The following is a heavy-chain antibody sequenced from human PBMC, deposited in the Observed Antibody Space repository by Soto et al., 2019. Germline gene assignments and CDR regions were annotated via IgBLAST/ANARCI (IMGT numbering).Heavy chain of an antibody. D-gene: IGHD5-12*01. CDR2: IYYSGST. Sequence: SETLSLTCTVSGGSISSYYWSWIRQPPGKGLEWIGYIYYSGSTNYNPSLKSRVTISVDTSKNQFSLKLSSVTAADTAVYYCARAGVATSYYYYYMDVWGKGTTVTVSS. J-gene: IGHJ6*03. V-gene: IGHV4-59*08. CDR3: ARAGVATSYYYYYMDV. CDR1: GGSISSYY.